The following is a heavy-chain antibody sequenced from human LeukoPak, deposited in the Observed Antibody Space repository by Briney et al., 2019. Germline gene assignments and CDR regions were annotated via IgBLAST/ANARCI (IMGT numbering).Heavy chain of an antibody. CDR3: AKACGLSDYACDY. J-gene: IGHJ4*02. Sequence: PGGSLRLSCAASRFIFSSYGMHWVRQAPGKGLEWVAGVSNDGSRKYYGDSVKGRFSVSRDNSKNTLYLRMNSLRAEDTALYYCAKACGLSDYACDYWGQGTLVTVSS. D-gene: IGHD4/OR15-4a*01. V-gene: IGHV3-30*18. CDR1: RFIFSSYG. CDR2: VSNDGSRK.